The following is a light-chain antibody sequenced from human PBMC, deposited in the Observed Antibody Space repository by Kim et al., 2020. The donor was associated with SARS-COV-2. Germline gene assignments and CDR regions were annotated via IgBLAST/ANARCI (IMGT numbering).Light chain of an antibody. CDR2: YDS. V-gene: IGLV3-21*04. CDR1: NIGSKS. J-gene: IGLJ2*01. CDR3: QVWDNSSDHVV. Sequence: SYELTQPPSVSVAPGKTARITCGGNNIGSKSVHWYQQKPGQATVLVIYYDSDRPSGIPERFSGSNSGNTATLTISRVEAGDEADYYCQVWDNSSDHVVFG.